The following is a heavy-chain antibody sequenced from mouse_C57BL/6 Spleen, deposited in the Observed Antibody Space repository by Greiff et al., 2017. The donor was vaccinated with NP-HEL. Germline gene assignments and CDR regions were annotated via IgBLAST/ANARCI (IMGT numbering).Heavy chain of an antibody. CDR3: ARDHLRLRYFDY. D-gene: IGHD3-2*02. Sequence: DVMLVESGGGLVKPGGSLKLSCAASGFTFSSYAMSWVRQTPEKRLEWVATISDGGSYTYYPDNVKGRFTISRDNAKNNLYLQMSHLKSEDTAMYYCARDHLRLRYFDYWGQGTTLTVSS. CDR1: GFTFSSYA. J-gene: IGHJ2*01. CDR2: ISDGGSYT. V-gene: IGHV5-4*01.